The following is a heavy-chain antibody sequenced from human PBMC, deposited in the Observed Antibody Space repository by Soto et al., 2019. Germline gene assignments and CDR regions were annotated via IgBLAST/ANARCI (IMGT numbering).Heavy chain of an antibody. CDR2: IKSKTDGGTT. CDR3: TTVVRGVIGRMYYMDV. Sequence: GGSLRLSCAASGFTFSNAWMSWVRQAPGKGLEWVGRIKSKTDGGTTDYAAPVKGRFTISREDSKNTLYLQMNSLKTEDTAVYYCTTVVRGVIGRMYYMDVWGKGTTVTVSS. J-gene: IGHJ6*03. V-gene: IGHV3-15*01. CDR1: GFTFSNAW. D-gene: IGHD3-10*01.